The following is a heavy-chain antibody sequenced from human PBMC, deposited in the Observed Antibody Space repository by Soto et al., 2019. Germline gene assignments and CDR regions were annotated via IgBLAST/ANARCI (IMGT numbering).Heavy chain of an antibody. J-gene: IGHJ6*02. D-gene: IGHD1-26*01. CDR1: GGSISSSNW. V-gene: IGHV4-4*02. Sequence: QVQLQESGPGLVKPSGTLSLTCAVSGGSISSSNWWSWVRQPPGKGLEWIGEIYHSGSTNYNPSLKSRVTISLDKXKTQFSLKLSSVTAADTAVYYCARVSGSYYYGMDVWGQGTTVTVSS. CDR2: IYHSGST. CDR3: ARVSGSYYYGMDV.